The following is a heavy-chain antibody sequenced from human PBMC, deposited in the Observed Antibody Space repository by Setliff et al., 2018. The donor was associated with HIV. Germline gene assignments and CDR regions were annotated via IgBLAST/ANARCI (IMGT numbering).Heavy chain of an antibody. D-gene: IGHD3-16*01. CDR3: ARGNFNY. CDR2: VYYGGST. J-gene: IGHJ4*02. V-gene: IGHV4-39*01. CDR1: GDSISSSIYY. Sequence: ASETLSLTCAVSGDSISSSIYYWGWIRQPPGKGLEWIGSVYYGGSTYYNPSLKSRVTISVDTSKNQFSLKLSSVTAADTAVYYCARGNFNYWGQGTLVTAPQ.